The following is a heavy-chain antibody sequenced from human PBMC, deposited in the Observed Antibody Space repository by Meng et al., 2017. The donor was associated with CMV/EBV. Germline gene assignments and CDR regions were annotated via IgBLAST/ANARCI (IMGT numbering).Heavy chain of an antibody. V-gene: IGHV4-4*07. CDR1: GGSIRSYY. D-gene: IGHD2-2*01. CDR2: IYSSGST. CDR3: AGTDCSSTSCYLKY. J-gene: IGHJ4*02. Sequence: TVCGGSIRSYYWSWIRQPAGKGLEWIGRIYSSGSTNYKSSLKSRVTMSVDTSRNQFSLKLSSVTAADTAVYYCAGTDCSSTSCYLKYWGQGTLVTVSS.